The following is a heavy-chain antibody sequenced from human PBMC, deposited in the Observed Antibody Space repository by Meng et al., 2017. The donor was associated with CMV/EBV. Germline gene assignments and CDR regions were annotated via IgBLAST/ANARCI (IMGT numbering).Heavy chain of an antibody. CDR1: GFTFCDYA. V-gene: IGHV3-49*04. CDR3: TREKGIAVAGTIDY. CDR2: IRSKAYGGTT. J-gene: IGHJ4*02. Sequence: GESLKISCTASGFTFCDYAMSWVRQAPGKGLEWVGFIRSKAYGGTTEYAASVKGRFTISRDDSKSIAYLQMNSLKTEDTAVYYCTREKGIAVAGTIDYWGQGTLVTVSS. D-gene: IGHD6-19*01.